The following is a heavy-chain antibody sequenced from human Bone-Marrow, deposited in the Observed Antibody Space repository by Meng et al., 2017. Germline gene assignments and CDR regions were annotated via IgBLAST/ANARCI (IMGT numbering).Heavy chain of an antibody. CDR3: ARDSRMYYYDSSGYTFDY. Sequence: VQIQGSGQGLVKPAQSLSLTCSVSGGSINSAGYYWSWIRQHPGKGLEWIGEIYHSGSTNYNPSLKSRVTISVDKSKNQFSLKLSSVTAADTAVYYCARDSRMYYYDSSGYTFDYWGQGTLVTVSS. J-gene: IGHJ4*02. D-gene: IGHD3-22*01. V-gene: IGHV4-31*03. CDR2: IYHSGST. CDR1: GGSINSAGYY.